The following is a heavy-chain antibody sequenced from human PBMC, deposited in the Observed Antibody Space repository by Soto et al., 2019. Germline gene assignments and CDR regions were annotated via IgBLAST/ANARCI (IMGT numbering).Heavy chain of an antibody. CDR3: ARERYYGMDG. CDR1: GGSISSYY. J-gene: IGHJ6*01. V-gene: IGHV4-59*01. Sequence: PSETLSLTCTVAGGSISSYYWSWIRHPPGKGLEWVGNIYYSGSTNYNPSLKSRVTISVDTSKNQFSHQLSSVTAAATAVYYGARERYYGMDGWRPGTTV. CDR2: IYYSGST.